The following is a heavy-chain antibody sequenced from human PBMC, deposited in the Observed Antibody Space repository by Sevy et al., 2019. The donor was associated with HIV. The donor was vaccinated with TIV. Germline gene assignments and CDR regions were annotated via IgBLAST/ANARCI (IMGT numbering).Heavy chain of an antibody. J-gene: IGHJ1*01. CDR2: ISFDASNK. CDR1: GFTFSRYS. CDR3: ELERLSSDVAEYFQN. V-gene: IGHV3-30*04. D-gene: IGHD1-1*01. Sequence: GGSLRLSCAASGFTFSRYSMHWVRQAPGKGLEWVATISFDASNKHYADSVKGRFTISRDNFQNSLFLQMNSLRPEDTAVYYCELERLSSDVAEYFQNWGQGTLVTVSS.